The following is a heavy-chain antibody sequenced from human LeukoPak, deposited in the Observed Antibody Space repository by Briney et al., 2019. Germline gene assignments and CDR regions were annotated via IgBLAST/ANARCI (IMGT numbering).Heavy chain of an antibody. CDR2: IKQDGGQI. CDR1: GFTFSDYY. Sequence: GGSLRLSCAASGFTFSDYYMSWVRQAPGKGLEWVANIKQDGGQIYYLESVKGRFTVSRDNAKNSLYLQMNSLRAEDTAVYYCARLGARQMLEYWGQGTLVTVSS. J-gene: IGHJ4*02. CDR3: ARLGARQMLEY. D-gene: IGHD4-17*01. V-gene: IGHV3-7*01.